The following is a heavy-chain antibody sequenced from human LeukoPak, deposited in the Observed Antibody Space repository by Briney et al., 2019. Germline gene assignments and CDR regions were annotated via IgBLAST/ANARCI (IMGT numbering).Heavy chain of an antibody. CDR2: IYYSGST. D-gene: IGHD3-10*01. Sequence: SETLSLTCTVSGGSISSSSYYWGWIRQPPGKGLEWIGSIYYSGSTYYNPSLKSRVTISVDTSKNQFSLKLSSVTAADTAVYYCARLDYYGSGSYYPPHYMDVWGKGTTVTVSS. CDR1: GGSISSSSYY. V-gene: IGHV4-39*07. CDR3: ARLDYYGSGSYYPPHYMDV. J-gene: IGHJ6*03.